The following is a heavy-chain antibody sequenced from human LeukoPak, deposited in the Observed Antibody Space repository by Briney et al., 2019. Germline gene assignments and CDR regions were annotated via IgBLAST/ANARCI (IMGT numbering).Heavy chain of an antibody. D-gene: IGHD5-12*01. CDR2: IIPIFGTA. CDR3: ATALPLHRGYWVDAFDI. Sequence: SVKVSCKASGGTFSSYAISWVRQAPGQGLEWMGEIIPIFGTANYAQKFQGRVTITADESTSTAYMELSSLRSEDTAVYYCATALPLHRGYWVDAFDIWGQGTMVTVSS. CDR1: GGTFSSYA. V-gene: IGHV1-69*13. J-gene: IGHJ3*02.